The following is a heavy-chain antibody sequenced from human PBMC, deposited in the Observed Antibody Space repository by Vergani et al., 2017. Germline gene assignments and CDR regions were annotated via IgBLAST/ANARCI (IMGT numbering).Heavy chain of an antibody. Sequence: EVQLVESGGGLVKPGWSLRLSCAASGFTFSSYSMNWVRQAPGKGLEWVSSISSSSSYIYYADSVKGRFTISRDNAKNSLYLQMNGLRAEDTAVYYCARDGTYDSSGYYDYWGQGTLVTVSS. J-gene: IGHJ4*02. CDR2: ISSSSSYI. CDR1: GFTFSSYS. D-gene: IGHD3-22*01. CDR3: ARDGTYDSSGYYDY. V-gene: IGHV3-21*01.